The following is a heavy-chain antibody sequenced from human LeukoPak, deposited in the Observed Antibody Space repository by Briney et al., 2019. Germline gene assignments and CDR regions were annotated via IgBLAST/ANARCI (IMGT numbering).Heavy chain of an antibody. J-gene: IGHJ4*02. CDR1: GYTFTSYV. CDR3: ARVTDYYDSSGYFDY. D-gene: IGHD3-22*01. CDR2: ISAYNGNT. Sequence: ASVKVSCKASGYTFTSYVISWVRQAPGQGLEWMGWISAYNGNTNYAQKLQGRVTMTTDTSTSTAYMELRSLRSDDTAVYYCARVTDYYDSSGYFDYWGQGTLVTVSS. V-gene: IGHV1-18*01.